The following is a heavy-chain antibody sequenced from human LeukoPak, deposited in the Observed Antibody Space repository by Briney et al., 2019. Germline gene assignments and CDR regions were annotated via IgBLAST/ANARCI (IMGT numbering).Heavy chain of an antibody. D-gene: IGHD3-10*01. V-gene: IGHV3-53*01. CDR2: FYSGGAT. CDR1: GLTVNSSF. J-gene: IGHJ6*03. Sequence: SGGSLTLSCVVSGLTVNSSFISWVRQAPGKGLEGVSVFYSGGATYFADSVKGRFTMSRDNSKNTLYLQMNSLRAEDTGMYYWSRAVGEAFYMDVWGKGTPVTVSS. CDR3: SRAVGEAFYMDV.